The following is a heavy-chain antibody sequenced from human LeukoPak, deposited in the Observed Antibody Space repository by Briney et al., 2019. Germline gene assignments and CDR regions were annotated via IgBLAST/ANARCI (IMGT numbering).Heavy chain of an antibody. D-gene: IGHD2-2*01. CDR3: ARRLTQYDCFDP. V-gene: IGHV6-1*01. J-gene: IGHJ5*02. CDR1: GDSVSSNSAA. CDR2: TYYRSTWYN. Sequence: SQTLSLTCVISGDSVSSNSAAWNWIRQSPSRGLEWLGRTYYRSTWYNDYAVSVRGRITVNPDTSKNQFSLHLNSVTPEDTAVYYCARRLTQYDCFDPWGQGILVTVSS.